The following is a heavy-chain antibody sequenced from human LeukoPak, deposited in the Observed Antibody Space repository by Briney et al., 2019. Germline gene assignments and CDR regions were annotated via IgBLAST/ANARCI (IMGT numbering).Heavy chain of an antibody. V-gene: IGHV3-30*02. J-gene: IGHJ6*03. CDR3: AKDGDTMSGTYYYDMDV. CDR2: IRYDGSNK. D-gene: IGHD1-26*01. Sequence: PGGSLRLSCAASGFTFSSYSMNWVRQAPGKGLEWVAFIRYDGSNKYYADSVKGRFTISRDNSKNTLYLQMNSLRGEDTAVYYCAKDGDTMSGTYYYDMDVWGKGTTVTISS. CDR1: GFTFSSYS.